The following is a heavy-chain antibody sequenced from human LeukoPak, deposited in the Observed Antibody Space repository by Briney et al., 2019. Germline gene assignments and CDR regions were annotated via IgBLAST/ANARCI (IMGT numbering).Heavy chain of an antibody. J-gene: IGHJ4*02. V-gene: IGHV4-31*03. Sequence: SETLSLTCTASGGSISSGGYYWSWIRQHPGKGLEWIGYIYYSGSTYYNPSLKSRVTISVDTSKNQFSLKLSSVTAADTAVYYCARVTRYCTNGVCYSPTDYWGQGTLVTVSS. CDR3: ARVTRYCTNGVCYSPTDY. D-gene: IGHD2-8*01. CDR2: IYYSGST. CDR1: GGSISSGGYY.